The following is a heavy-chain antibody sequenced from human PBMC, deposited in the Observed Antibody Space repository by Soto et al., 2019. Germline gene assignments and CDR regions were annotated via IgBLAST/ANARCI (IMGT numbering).Heavy chain of an antibody. J-gene: IGHJ4*02. Sequence: QVQLQESGPGLVKPLETLSLTCAVSGGSISGTDWWSWVRQVPGKGVEWIGEIHHTGSTNYNPSLKSRVTISVDNSKNQFSLNLYSVTAADTAVYYCATSGGGWPIGYWGQGTLVTVSS. D-gene: IGHD2-15*01. V-gene: IGHV4-4*02. CDR3: ATSGGGWPIGY. CDR1: GGSISGTDW. CDR2: IHHTGST.